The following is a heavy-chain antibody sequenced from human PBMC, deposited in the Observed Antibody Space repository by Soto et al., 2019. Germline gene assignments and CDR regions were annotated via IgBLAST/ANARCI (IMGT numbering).Heavy chain of an antibody. CDR3: ARRLDY. D-gene: IGHD2-21*02. CDR2: ISKGINTI. J-gene: IGHJ4*02. V-gene: IGHV3-48*01. Sequence: EVQLGESGGGLVQPGGSLRLSCATSGFSFSDDTMNWVRQAPGKGLEWVAYISKGINTIYYADSVKGRFTISRDNAKNSLYLQMNSLRAEDTALYYCARRLDYWGRGTLVTVSS. CDR1: GFSFSDDT.